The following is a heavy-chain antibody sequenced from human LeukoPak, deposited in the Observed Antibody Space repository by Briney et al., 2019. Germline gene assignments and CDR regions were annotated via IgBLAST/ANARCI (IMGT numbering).Heavy chain of an antibody. CDR3: AREGPGSYGYFDY. CDR2: IYSGGGT. D-gene: IGHD5-18*01. CDR1: GFTVSSNY. Sequence: GGSLRLSCAAAGFTVSSNYMSWVRQAPGKGLEWVSFIYSGGGTYYADSVKGRFTISRDNSKNTLYLQMNSLRAEDTAVYYCAREGPGSYGYFDYWGQGTLVTVSS. V-gene: IGHV3-66*01. J-gene: IGHJ4*02.